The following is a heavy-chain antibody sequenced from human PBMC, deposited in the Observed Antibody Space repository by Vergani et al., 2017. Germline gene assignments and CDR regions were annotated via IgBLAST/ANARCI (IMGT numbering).Heavy chain of an antibody. J-gene: IGHJ4*02. CDR2: ISYSGDT. Sequence: QVQLHESGPGLVKPSETLSLTCTVSGDSISPYFWTWIRQPPGQGLEWIGYISYSGDTNCAPSLKSRVSISLDTSKNQCSLQVNSVTPSDTAVYYCARGGWLVPDVWGQGTLVTVSS. V-gene: IGHV4-59*01. CDR1: GDSISPYF. D-gene: IGHD2-21*02. CDR3: ARGGWLVPDV.